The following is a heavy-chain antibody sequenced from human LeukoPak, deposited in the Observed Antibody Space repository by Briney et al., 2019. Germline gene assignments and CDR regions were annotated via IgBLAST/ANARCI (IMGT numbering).Heavy chain of an antibody. J-gene: IGHJ6*03. CDR2: IKQDGSEE. D-gene: IGHD2-2*01. CDR1: GFTFSRYC. CDR3: ATCPTISHYYYSLHV. V-gene: IGHV3-7*01. Sequence: GGSLRLSCAASGFTFSRYCMSWVRQAPGKGPEWVANIKQDGSEEYYVDSVRGRFTISRDNTKNSLYLQMNSLRGEDTAVYYCATCPTISHYYYSLHVWAKGTTVTVSS.